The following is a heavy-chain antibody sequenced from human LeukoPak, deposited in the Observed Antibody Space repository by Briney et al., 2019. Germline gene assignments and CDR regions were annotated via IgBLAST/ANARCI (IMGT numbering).Heavy chain of an antibody. D-gene: IGHD5-18*01. CDR2: INPSGGST. J-gene: IGHJ5*02. V-gene: IGHV1-46*01. Sequence: ASVKVSCKASGYTFTGYYMHWVRQAPGQGLEWMGLINPSGGSTRYAQKFRGRVTMTRDMSTSTVYMELSSLRSEDTAVYYCARALPHRRLMDTTMEQHWFDPWGQGTLVTVSS. CDR3: ARALPHRRLMDTTMEQHWFDP. CDR1: GYTFTGYY.